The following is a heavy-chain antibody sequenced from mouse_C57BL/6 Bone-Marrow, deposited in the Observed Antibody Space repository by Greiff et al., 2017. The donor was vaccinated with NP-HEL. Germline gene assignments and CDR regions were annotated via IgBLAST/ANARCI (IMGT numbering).Heavy chain of an antibody. CDR3: ARSRGDFFAY. V-gene: IGHV1-22*01. CDR1: GYTFPDYN. Sequence: VQLQQSGPELVKPGASVKMSCKASGYTFPDYNMHWVKQSHGKSLEWIGYINPNNGGTSYNQKFKGKATLTVNKSSSTAYMELRSLTSEESAVYYCARSRGDFFAYWGQGTLVTVSA. CDR2: INPNNGGT. J-gene: IGHJ3*01.